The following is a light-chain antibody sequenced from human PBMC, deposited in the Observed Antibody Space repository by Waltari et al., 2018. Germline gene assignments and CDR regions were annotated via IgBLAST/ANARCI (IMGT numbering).Light chain of an antibody. CDR2: AAS. Sequence: DIPMTQSPSSLSASVGARVTLTCRASPSIRSYLHWYQQKPGKAPKLLIYAASSLQSGVPSRFSGSGSGTDFTLSISSLQPEDFATYYCQQSYSTPRWTFGQGTKVEIK. J-gene: IGKJ1*01. V-gene: IGKV1-39*01. CDR1: PSIRSY. CDR3: QQSYSTPRWT.